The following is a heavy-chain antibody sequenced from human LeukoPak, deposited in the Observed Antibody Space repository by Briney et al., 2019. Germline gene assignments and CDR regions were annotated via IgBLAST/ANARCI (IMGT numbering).Heavy chain of an antibody. CDR1: GSTFSSYA. D-gene: IGHD4-17*01. V-gene: IGHV1-69*06. CDR2: IIPIFGTA. J-gene: IGHJ4*02. Sequence: GASVKVSCKASGSTFSSYAISWVRQAPGQGLEWMGRIIPIFGTANYAQKFQGGVTITADKSTSTAYMELSSLRSEDTAVYYCAINDYGDPPDYWGQGTLVTVSS. CDR3: AINDYGDPPDY.